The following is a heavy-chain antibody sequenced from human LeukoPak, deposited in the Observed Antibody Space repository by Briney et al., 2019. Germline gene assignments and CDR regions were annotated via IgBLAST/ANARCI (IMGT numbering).Heavy chain of an antibody. CDR1: GFPFKSYS. CDR2: ISSSSSYI. Sequence: GALLRSCAATGFPFKSYSMKGVRPGPGKGLEWVSSISSSSSYIYYTDSVKGRFTISRDNAKNSLYLQMNSLRAEDTAVYYCASLTYDSSGYYYYWGQGTLVTVSP. D-gene: IGHD3-22*01. J-gene: IGHJ4*02. CDR3: ASLTYDSSGYYYY. V-gene: IGHV3-21*01.